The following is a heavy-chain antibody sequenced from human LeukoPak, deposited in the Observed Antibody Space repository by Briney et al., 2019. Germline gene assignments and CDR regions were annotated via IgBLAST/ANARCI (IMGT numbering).Heavy chain of an antibody. Sequence: SETLSLTCAVYGGSFSGYYWSWIRQPPRKGLEWIGEINLSGSTNYYPSLKNHVTISVDTSNIQFSLKLSSVSVEVTAVYYCARIVAVTTRNYNYYYMDFWGKGTTVTVSS. D-gene: IGHD2-21*02. CDR3: ARIVAVTTRNYNYYYMDF. CDR2: INLSGST. V-gene: IGHV4-34*01. CDR1: GGSFSGYY. J-gene: IGHJ6*03.